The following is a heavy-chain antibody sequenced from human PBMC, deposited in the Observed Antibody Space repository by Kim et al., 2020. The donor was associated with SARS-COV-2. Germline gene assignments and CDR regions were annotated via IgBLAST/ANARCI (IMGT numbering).Heavy chain of an antibody. CDR2: IYPGDSDI. Sequence: GESLKISCKGSGYSFTSYWIGWVRQMPGKGLEWMGIIYPGDSDIKYSPSFQGQVTISADKSISTAYLQWSSLKASDTAIYYCARQESYCSTTSCVYYGMDVWGQGTTVTVSS. CDR1: GYSFTSYW. J-gene: IGHJ6*02. D-gene: IGHD2-2*01. V-gene: IGHV5-51*01. CDR3: ARQESYCSTTSCVYYGMDV.